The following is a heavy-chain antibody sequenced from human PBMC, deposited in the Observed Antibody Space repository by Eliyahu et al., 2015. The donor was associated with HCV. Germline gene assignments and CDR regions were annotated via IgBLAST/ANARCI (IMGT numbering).Heavy chain of an antibody. D-gene: IGHD1-26*01. CDR2: ISWNSGSI. Sequence: EVQLVESGGGLVQPGRSLRLSCAASGFTFDDYAMHWVRQAPGKGLEWVSGISWNSGSIGYADSVKGRFTISRDNAKNSLYLQMNSLRAEDTALYYCAKGRYAEWELPGLGGPFDYWGQGTLVTVSS. V-gene: IGHV3-9*01. J-gene: IGHJ4*02. CDR3: AKGRYAEWELPGLGGPFDY. CDR1: GFTFDDYA.